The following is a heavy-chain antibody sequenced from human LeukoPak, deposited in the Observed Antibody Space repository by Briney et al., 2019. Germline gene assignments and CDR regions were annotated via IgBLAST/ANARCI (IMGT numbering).Heavy chain of an antibody. CDR1: GYTFSSHW. CDR2: IYPDDSDT. Sequence: GASLKISCRGSGYTFSSHWIAWVRQMPGKGLDWMGIIYPDDSDTRYSPSFQGQVTISADKSSNTSYLQWNSLKASDTAMYYCARYYFWTGSYFFDYWGQGTLVTVSS. D-gene: IGHD3/OR15-3a*01. CDR3: ARYYFWTGSYFFDY. J-gene: IGHJ4*02. V-gene: IGHV5-51*01.